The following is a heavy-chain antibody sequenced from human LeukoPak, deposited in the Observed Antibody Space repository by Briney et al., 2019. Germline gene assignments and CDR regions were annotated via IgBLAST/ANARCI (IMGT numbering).Heavy chain of an antibody. CDR1: GFTLSSDA. CDR3: AFRRSILWFGES. V-gene: IGHV3-23*01. Sequence: PGGSLRLSCAASGFTLSSDAMNWVRQAPGKGLEWVSAISGSGGSTYYADSVKGRFTISRDNSKNTLYLQMNSLRAEDTAVYYCAFRRSILWFGESWGQGTLVTVSS. J-gene: IGHJ5*02. CDR2: ISGSGGST. D-gene: IGHD3-10*01.